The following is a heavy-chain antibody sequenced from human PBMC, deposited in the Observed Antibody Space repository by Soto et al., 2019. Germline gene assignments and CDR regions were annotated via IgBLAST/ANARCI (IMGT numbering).Heavy chain of an antibody. CDR3: ARDRISSGFFSYYYGMDV. V-gene: IGHV1-46*01. D-gene: IGHD6-19*01. CDR1: GYTFTSYY. CDR2: INPSGGST. J-gene: IGHJ6*02. Sequence: QVQLVQSGAEVKKPGASVKVSCKASGYTFTSYYMHWVRQAPGQGLEWMGIINPSGGSTSYAQKVQGRVTMTRDTSTSTVSMQLSSLRSEDTAVYYCARDRISSGFFSYYYGMDVWGQGTTVTVSS.